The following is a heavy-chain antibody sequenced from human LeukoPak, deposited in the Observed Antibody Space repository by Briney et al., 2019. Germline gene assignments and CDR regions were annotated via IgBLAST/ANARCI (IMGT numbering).Heavy chain of an antibody. V-gene: IGHV3-30*03. CDR3: ARYYGDYTAFAY. CDR2: ISYDGSNK. J-gene: IGHJ4*02. Sequence: GGSLRLSCAASGFTFSSYGMHWVRQAPGKGLEWVAVISYDGSNKYYADSVKGRFTISRDNSKNTLYLQMNSLRAEDTAVYYCARYYGDYTAFAYWGQGTLVTVPS. CDR1: GFTFSSYG. D-gene: IGHD4-17*01.